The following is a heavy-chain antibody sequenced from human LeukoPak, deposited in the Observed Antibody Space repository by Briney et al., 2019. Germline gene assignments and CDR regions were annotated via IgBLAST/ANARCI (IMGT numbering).Heavy chain of an antibody. V-gene: IGHV1-2*02. CDR3: ARRGSGYGYDY. CDR2: VNTNGDDT. J-gene: IGHJ4*02. CDR1: GYTFSDYY. Sequence: ASVKVSCKTSGYTFSDYYIHWVRQAPGQGLEWMGWVNTNGDDTNYAQKFYGRVTMTRDTSISTAYMELTRLTSDDTAVYYCARRGSGYGYDYWGQGTLVTVSS. D-gene: IGHD5-18*01.